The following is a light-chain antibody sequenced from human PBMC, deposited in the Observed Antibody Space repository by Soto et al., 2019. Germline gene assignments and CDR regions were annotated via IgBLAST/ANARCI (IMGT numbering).Light chain of an antibody. Sequence: QSARTQPASVSGSPGQSITISCTVTSSDVGGYNYVSWYQQHPGKAPKLMIYDVSNRPSGVSNRFSGSKSGNTASLTISGLQAEDEADYYCSSYTSSSTLVFGGGTKRTVL. CDR1: SSDVGGYNY. V-gene: IGLV2-14*01. CDR3: SSYTSSSTLV. J-gene: IGLJ2*01. CDR2: DVS.